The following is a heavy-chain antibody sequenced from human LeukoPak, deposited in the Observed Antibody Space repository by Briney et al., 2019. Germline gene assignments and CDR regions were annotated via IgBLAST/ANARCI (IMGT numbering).Heavy chain of an antibody. CDR3: ARGEGWGSYYDSSGYPQNFDY. Sequence: PSETLSLTCTVSGYSINSGYYWGWIRQPPGKGLEWIGEINHSGSTNYNPSLKSRVTISVDTSKNQFSLKLSSVTAADTAVYYCARGEGWGSYYDSSGYPQNFDYWGQGTLVTVSS. CDR1: GYSINSGYY. D-gene: IGHD3-22*01. V-gene: IGHV4-38-2*02. J-gene: IGHJ4*02. CDR2: INHSGST.